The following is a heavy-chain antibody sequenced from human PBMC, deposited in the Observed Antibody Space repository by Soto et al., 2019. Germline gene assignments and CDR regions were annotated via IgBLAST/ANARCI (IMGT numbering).Heavy chain of an antibody. CDR1: GYTFTGYY. J-gene: IGHJ4*02. D-gene: IGHD3-10*01. CDR2: INPNSGGT. V-gene: IGHV1-2*02. CDR3: ARDPSPRVRGDPVDY. Sequence: ASVKVSCKASGYTFTGYYMHWVRQAPGQGPEWMGWINPNSGGTNYAQKFQGRVTMTRDTSISTAYMELSRLRSDDTAVYYCARDPSPRVRGDPVDYWGQGTLVTVSS.